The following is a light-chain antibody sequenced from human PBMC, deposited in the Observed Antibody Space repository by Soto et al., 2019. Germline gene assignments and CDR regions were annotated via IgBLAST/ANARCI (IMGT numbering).Light chain of an antibody. J-gene: IGKJ4*01. V-gene: IGKV1-39*01. CDR3: QESYSTPLT. CDR2: SAS. Sequence: DIQMTQSPSALSASLGDRLTITCRASQSISKNLNWYQQKPGKAPELLIYSASSLQSGVPSRFSGSGSGTDFTLTISSLQPEDFATYYCQESYSTPLTFGGGTK. CDR1: QSISKN.